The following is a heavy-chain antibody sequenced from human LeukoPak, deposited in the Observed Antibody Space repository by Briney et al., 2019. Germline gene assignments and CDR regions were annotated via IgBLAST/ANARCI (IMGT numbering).Heavy chain of an antibody. CDR1: GYSFTSYW. V-gene: IGHV5-51*01. D-gene: IGHD2-2*01. Sequence: GEFLKISCKGSGYSFTSYWIGWVRQMPGKGLELMVIIYRGDSDTRYSPSFQGQVTISADKSISTAYLQWSSLKASDTAMYYCARHPSYCSSTSCHFDYWGQGTLVTVSS. CDR3: ARHPSYCSSTSCHFDY. CDR2: IYRGDSDT. J-gene: IGHJ4*02.